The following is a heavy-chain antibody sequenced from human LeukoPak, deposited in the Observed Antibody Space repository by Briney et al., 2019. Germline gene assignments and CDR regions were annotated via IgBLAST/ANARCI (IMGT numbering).Heavy chain of an antibody. J-gene: IGHJ6*03. Sequence: GGSLRLSCAASGFTFSGSAMHWVRQASGKGLEWVGRIRSKANSYATAYAASVKRRFTISRDDSKNTAYLQMNSLKTEDTAVYYCTRGDDSGSYYGYYYYMDVWGKGTTVTVSS. CDR1: GFTFSGSA. CDR3: TRGDDSGSYYGYYYYMDV. V-gene: IGHV3-73*01. CDR2: IRSKANSYAT. D-gene: IGHD1-26*01.